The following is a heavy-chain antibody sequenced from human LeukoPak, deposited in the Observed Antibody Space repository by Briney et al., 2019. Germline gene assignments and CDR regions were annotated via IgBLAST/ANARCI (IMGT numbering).Heavy chain of an antibody. D-gene: IGHD1-26*01. Sequence: GGSLRLACAASGFTFSSYDMHWVRQAPGKGLEWVTVISYDGSNKYYGDSVKGRFTISRDNSKNTLYLKMNSLRAEDTAVYYCAKEGSNGDFDYWGQGTLVTVSS. CDR2: ISYDGSNK. J-gene: IGHJ4*02. V-gene: IGHV3-30*18. CDR3: AKEGSNGDFDY. CDR1: GFTFSSYD.